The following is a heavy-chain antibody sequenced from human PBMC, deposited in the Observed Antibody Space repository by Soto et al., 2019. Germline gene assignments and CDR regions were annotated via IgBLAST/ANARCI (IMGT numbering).Heavy chain of an antibody. V-gene: IGHV3-64*01. CDR3: ARGLEAFDI. CDR1: GFTFSSYA. J-gene: IGHJ3*02. Sequence: LRLSCAASGFTFSSYAMHWVRQAPGKGLEYVSAIGSNGGSTYYANSVKGRFTISRDNSKNTLYLQMGSLRAEDMAVYYCARGLEAFDIWGQGTMVTVSS. CDR2: IGSNGGST.